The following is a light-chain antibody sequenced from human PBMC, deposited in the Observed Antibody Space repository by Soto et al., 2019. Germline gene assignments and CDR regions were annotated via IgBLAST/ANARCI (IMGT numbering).Light chain of an antibody. CDR1: QSIGDS. J-gene: IGKJ1*01. V-gene: IGKV1-5*03. CDR3: QQYNSYPWT. Sequence: DIQMTQSPSTLSASVGDRVTITCRASQSIGDSLAWYQQKPGKAPKLLIYKASSLESGVPSRFSGSGSGTEFTLTISSLQPDDFATYYCQQYNSYPWTFGQGTKVDIK. CDR2: KAS.